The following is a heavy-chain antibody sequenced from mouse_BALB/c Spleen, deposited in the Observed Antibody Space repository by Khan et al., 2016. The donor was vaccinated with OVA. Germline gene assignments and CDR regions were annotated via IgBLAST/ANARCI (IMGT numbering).Heavy chain of an antibody. CDR1: GYTFTNYW. CDR3: ARHDYGGFTY. D-gene: IGHD2-4*01. CDR2: IDPSNGET. Sequence: QVQLQQSGPDLVRPGASVKMSCKAPGYTFTNYWIHWVKQRPGQGLEWIGMIDPSNGETILNKKFNDKATLNVDKSSNTAYMQLSSLTSEDSAVYSCARHDYGGFTYWGQGTLVTVSA. J-gene: IGHJ3*01. V-gene: IGHV1-74*01.